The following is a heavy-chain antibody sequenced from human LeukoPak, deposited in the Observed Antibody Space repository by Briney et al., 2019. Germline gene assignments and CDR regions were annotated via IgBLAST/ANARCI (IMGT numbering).Heavy chain of an antibody. V-gene: IGHV3-30*02. CDR3: AKDQPRIVGAGDY. J-gene: IGHJ4*02. D-gene: IGHD1-26*01. CDR1: GFTFSSYG. Sequence: TGGSLRLSCAASGFTFSSYGMHWVRQAPGKGLEWVAFIRYDGSNKYYADSVKGRFTISRDNSKNTLYLQMNSLRAEDTAVYYCAKDQPRIVGAGDYWGQGTLVTVSS. CDR2: IRYDGSNK.